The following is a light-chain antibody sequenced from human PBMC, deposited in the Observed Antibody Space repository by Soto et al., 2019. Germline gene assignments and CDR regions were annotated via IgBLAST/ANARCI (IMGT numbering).Light chain of an antibody. CDR1: QSVSSN. J-gene: IGKJ5*01. V-gene: IGKV3-15*01. CDR3: QQYNNWPIT. CDR2: GAS. Sequence: DIVMTQSPATLSVSPGERATLSCRASQSVSSNFAWYQQKPGQAPKLVIYGASTRATGIPARFSGSGSGTEFTLTISSLQSEDFAVYHCQQYNNWPITFGQGTRLEIK.